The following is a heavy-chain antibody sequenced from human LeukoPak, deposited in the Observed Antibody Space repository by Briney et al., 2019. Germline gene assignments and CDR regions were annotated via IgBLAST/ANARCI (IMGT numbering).Heavy chain of an antibody. D-gene: IGHD3-22*01. CDR2: INPNSGGT. Sequence: SVNVSCQASGYTLTGYYMHWVRQAPGQGLEWMGWINPNSGGTNYAQKFQGRATMTRDTSISTAYMELSRLRSDDTAVYYCARTLDYYDGSAPPWNWGQGTLVTVSS. CDR1: GYTLTGYY. V-gene: IGHV1-2*02. CDR3: ARTLDYYDGSAPPWN. J-gene: IGHJ4*02.